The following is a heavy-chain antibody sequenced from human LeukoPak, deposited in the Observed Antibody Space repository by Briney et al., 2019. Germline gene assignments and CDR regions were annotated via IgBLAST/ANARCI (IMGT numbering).Heavy chain of an antibody. CDR1: GFTLSSYW. CDR2: IKQDGSEK. V-gene: IGHV3-7*01. D-gene: IGHD2-21*02. J-gene: IGHJ4*02. CDR3: ARDIVVVTAILDY. Sequence: GGSLRLSCAASGFTLSSYWMSWVPQAPGKGLEWVANIKQDGSEKYYVDSVKGRFTISRDNAKNSLYLQMNSLRAEDTAVYYCARDIVVVTAILDYWGQGTVVTVSS.